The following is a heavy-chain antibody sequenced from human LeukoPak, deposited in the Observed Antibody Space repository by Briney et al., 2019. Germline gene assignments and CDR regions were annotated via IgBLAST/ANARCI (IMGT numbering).Heavy chain of an antibody. CDR3: ARRSVAGSLDY. Sequence: GGSLRLSCAASGFTLSSYWMSWVRQAPGKGLEWVANTKEDGGEKYYVDSVKGRFTISRDNAENSLYLQMNSLRAGDTAVYYCARRSVAGSLDYWGQGTLVTVSS. D-gene: IGHD6-19*01. CDR1: GFTLSSYW. CDR2: TKEDGGEK. J-gene: IGHJ4*02. V-gene: IGHV3-7*01.